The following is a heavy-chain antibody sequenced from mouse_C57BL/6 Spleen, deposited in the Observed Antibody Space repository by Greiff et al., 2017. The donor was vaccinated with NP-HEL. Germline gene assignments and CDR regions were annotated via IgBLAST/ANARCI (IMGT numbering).Heavy chain of an antibody. V-gene: IGHV1-55*01. D-gene: IGHD2-4*01. Sequence: QVQLQQSGAELVKPGASVKMSCKASGYTFTSYWITWVKQRPGQGLEWIGDIYPGSGSTNYNEKFKSKATLTVDTSSSTAYMQLSSLTSEDSAVYYCARGGIYYDYDYWYFDVWGTGTTVTVSS. CDR3: ARGGIYYDYDYWYFDV. J-gene: IGHJ1*03. CDR2: IYPGSGST. CDR1: GYTFTSYW.